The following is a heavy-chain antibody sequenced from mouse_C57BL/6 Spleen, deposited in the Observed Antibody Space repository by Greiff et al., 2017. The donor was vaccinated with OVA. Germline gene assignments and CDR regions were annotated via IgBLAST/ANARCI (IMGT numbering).Heavy chain of an antibody. V-gene: IGHV1-64*01. Sequence: QVQLQQPGAELVKPGASVKLSCKASGYTFTSYWMHWVKQRPGQGLEWIGMIHPNSGSTNYNEKFKSKATLTVDKSSSTAYMQLSSLTSEDSAVYYCAQTGSSYVVYYAIDYWGQGTSVTVSS. D-gene: IGHD1-1*01. J-gene: IGHJ4*01. CDR1: GYTFTSYW. CDR3: AQTGSSYVVYYAIDY. CDR2: IHPNSGST.